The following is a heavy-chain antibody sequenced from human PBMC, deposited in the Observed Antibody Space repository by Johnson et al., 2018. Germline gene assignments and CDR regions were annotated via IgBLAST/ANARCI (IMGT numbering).Heavy chain of an antibody. Sequence: QVQLQQWGAGLLKPSETXSLTCAVYGGSFSGYYWSWIRQPPGKGLEWIGEINHNGSTNYNPSLKSRVPISVDTSKNQFSLKLSSVTAEDTAVYYCARGSYDFWSGYRDYYYMDVWGKGTTVTVSS. CDR1: GGSFSGYY. V-gene: IGHV4-34*01. CDR3: ARGSYDFWSGYRDYYYMDV. D-gene: IGHD3-3*01. J-gene: IGHJ6*03. CDR2: INHNGST.